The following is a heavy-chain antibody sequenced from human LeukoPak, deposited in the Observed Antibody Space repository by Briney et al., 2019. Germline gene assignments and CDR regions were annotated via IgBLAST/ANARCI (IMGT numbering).Heavy chain of an antibody. CDR1: GGSISSYY. CDR3: ATLYYDYVWGSYRRFDY. V-gene: IGHV4-59*01. Sequence: SETLSLTCTVSGGSISSYYWSWIRQPPGKGLEWIGYIYYSGSTNYNPSLKSRVTISVDTSKNQFSLKLSSVTAADTAVYYCATLYYDYVWGSYRRFDYWGQGTLVTVSS. CDR2: IYYSGST. J-gene: IGHJ4*02. D-gene: IGHD3-16*02.